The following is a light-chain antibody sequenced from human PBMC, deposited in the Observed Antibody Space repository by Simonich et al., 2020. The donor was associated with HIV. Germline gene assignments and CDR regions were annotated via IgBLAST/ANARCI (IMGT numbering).Light chain of an antibody. J-gene: IGLJ2*01. Sequence: SYELTQPPSVSVSPGQTARITCPGDALPKKYAYWYQQKSGQAPVLVIYEDSKRPSGIPWRFSGSSSGTMATLTISGAQVEDEADYYCYSTDSSGNHRAVFGGGTKLTVL. CDR1: ALPKKY. V-gene: IGLV3-10*01. CDR3: YSTDSSGNHRAV. CDR2: EDS.